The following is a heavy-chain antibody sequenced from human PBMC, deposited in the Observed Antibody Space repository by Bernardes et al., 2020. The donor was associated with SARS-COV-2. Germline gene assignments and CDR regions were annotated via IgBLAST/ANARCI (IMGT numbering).Heavy chain of an antibody. CDR2: ISEYGGIT. Sequence: GGSLRLSCSSSGFTFSNYPMHWVRQAPGEGLESVSAISEYGGITYYVDSVRDRFTISRDNSKNTLYLQMHSLRADDTAVYFCARETKGDYDYWGQGTLVTVSS. CDR3: ARETKGDYDY. CDR1: GFTFSNYP. D-gene: IGHD2-21*01. J-gene: IGHJ4*02. V-gene: IGHV3-64*02.